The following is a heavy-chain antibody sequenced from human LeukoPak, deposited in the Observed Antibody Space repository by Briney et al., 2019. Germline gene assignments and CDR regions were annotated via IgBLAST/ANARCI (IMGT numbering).Heavy chain of an antibody. J-gene: IGHJ3*02. CDR3: ARLVNNDSSGDADTFDM. D-gene: IGHD3-22*01. V-gene: IGHV4-34*01. CDR2: IKHSGST. CDR1: GGSFSGYY. Sequence: SETLSLTCVVYGGSFSGYYWSWIRQPPGKGLEWIGEIKHSGSTKHNPSLKSRVAISVDTSRTQFSLRLNSVTAADTAVYYCARLVNNDSSGDADTFDMWGQGTMVTVSS.